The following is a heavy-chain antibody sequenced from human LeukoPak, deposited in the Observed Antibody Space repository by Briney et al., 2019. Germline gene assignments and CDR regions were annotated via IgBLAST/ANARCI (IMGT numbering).Heavy chain of an antibody. Sequence: GGSRRLSCAASEFTFNSFTMHWVRQPPGKGLEWVAFISADGSTKYYAESVKGRFTISRDNSKNTLYLQMNSLRAEDTAVYYCATYCSSTTCPGYWGQGTLVTVSS. J-gene: IGHJ4*02. CDR1: EFTFNSFT. CDR2: ISADGSTK. V-gene: IGHV3-30-3*01. D-gene: IGHD2-2*01. CDR3: ATYCSSTTCPGY.